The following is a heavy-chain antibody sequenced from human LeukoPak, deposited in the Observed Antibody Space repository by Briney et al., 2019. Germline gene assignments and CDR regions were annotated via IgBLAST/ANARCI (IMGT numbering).Heavy chain of an antibody. J-gene: IGHJ4*02. CDR3: ARATAGTVMAVDY. V-gene: IGHV3-53*01. CDR2: IYSGGIT. D-gene: IGHD6-13*01. CDR1: GLNVSSNY. Sequence: GGSLSLSCAASGLNVSSNYMSWLRQAPGKGLVGVSVIYSGGITYYADSVKGRFTISRDNSKNTLYLQMNSLRAEDTAVYYCARATAGTVMAVDYWGQGTLVTVSS.